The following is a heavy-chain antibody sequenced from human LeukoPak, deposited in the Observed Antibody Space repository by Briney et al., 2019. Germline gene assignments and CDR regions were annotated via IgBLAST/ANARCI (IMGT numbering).Heavy chain of an antibody. Sequence: SETLSLTCSISDGSMGTYYWGWIRQPPGKGLEWIGYIYYSGSTTYNPSLKSRVTVSVDTSKNQFSLKLTSMTAADTAVYYCARGRLGRQHASFFDSWGQGTLVTVSS. CDR3: ARGRLGRQHASFFDS. V-gene: IGHV4-59*08. CDR1: DGSMGTYY. CDR2: IYYSGST. J-gene: IGHJ4*02. D-gene: IGHD2-2*01.